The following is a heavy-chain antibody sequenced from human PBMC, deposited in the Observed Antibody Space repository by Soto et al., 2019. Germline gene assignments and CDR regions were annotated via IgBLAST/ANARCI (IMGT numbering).Heavy chain of an antibody. CDR2: ISYDGSNK. CDR1: GFTFSSYA. V-gene: IGHV3-30-3*01. Sequence: QVQLVESGGGVVQPGRSLRLSCAASGFTFSSYAMHWVRQAPGKGLEWVAVISYDGSNKYYADSVKGRFTISRDNSKNTLYLQMNSLRAEDTAVYYCARPPYYYYGMDVWGQGTTVTVSS. J-gene: IGHJ6*02. CDR3: ARPPYYYYGMDV.